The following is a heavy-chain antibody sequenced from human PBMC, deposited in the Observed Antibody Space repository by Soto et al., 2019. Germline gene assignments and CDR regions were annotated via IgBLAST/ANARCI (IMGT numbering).Heavy chain of an antibody. Sequence: GGSLRLSCAASGFTFGNAWMNWVRQAPGKGLEWVGRIKSKTDGGTTDYAAPVKGRFTISRDDSKNTLYLQMNSLKTEDTAVYFCATVAGYYYYYGMDVWGQGTTVTVSS. CDR2: IKSKTDGGTT. CDR3: ATVAGYYYYYGMDV. CDR1: GFTFGNAW. J-gene: IGHJ6*02. V-gene: IGHV3-15*07. D-gene: IGHD2-15*01.